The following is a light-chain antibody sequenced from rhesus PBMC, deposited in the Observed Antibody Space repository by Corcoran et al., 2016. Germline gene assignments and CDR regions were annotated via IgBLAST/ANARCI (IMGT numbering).Light chain of an antibody. CDR3: QQYNNWNS. J-gene: IGKJ2*01. Sequence: ETVVTQSPATLSLSPGERATLSCRASQSVGSNLAWYQQKPGQAPKLLIYDASSRATGTPDRFSGSGSGTEFPLTISSLEPGDVGVYYCQQYNNWNSFGQGTKVEIK. V-gene: IGKV3-42*02. CDR2: DAS. CDR1: QSVGSN.